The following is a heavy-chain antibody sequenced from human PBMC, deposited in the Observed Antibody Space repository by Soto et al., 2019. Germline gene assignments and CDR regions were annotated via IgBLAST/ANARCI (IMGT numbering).Heavy chain of an antibody. D-gene: IGHD6-13*01. J-gene: IGHJ1*01. CDR2: ISAYNGNT. CDR1: GYTITSYG. V-gene: IGHV1-18*01. Sequence: QVQLVQSGAEVKKPGASVKVSCKASGYTITSYGISWVRQAPGQGLEWMGWISAYNGNTNYAQKLQGRVTMTTDTSTSTAYMELRSLRSDDTAVYYCAFRPYSSSWYAYFQHWGQGTLVTVSS. CDR3: AFRPYSSSWYAYFQH.